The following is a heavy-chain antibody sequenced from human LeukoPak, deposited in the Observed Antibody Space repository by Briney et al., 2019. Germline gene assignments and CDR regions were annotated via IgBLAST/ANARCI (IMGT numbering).Heavy chain of an antibody. CDR3: AHRRGGYNWNHGDFDY. CDR1: GFSLSTSGVG. J-gene: IGHJ4*02. Sequence: SGPTLVNPIETLTLTCTFSGFSLSTSGVGVGWIRQPPGKALEWLALIYWDDDKRYSPSLKSRLTITKVTSTNQVVLAMTNMDPVDTGTYYCAHRRGGYNWNHGDFDYWGQGPLATVSS. CDR2: IYWDDDK. D-gene: IGHD1-14*01. V-gene: IGHV2-5*02.